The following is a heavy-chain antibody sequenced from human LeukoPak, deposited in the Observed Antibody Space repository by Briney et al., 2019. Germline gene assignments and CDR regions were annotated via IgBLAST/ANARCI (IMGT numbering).Heavy chain of an antibody. Sequence: GGSLRLSCAPSVFTFSSYSMNWVRQAPRPRLEWVSSVSSSSSYIDYADSVKGRFNISRDNAKNSLYLEMNSLRAEDTAVYYCEREVLRHFDWGQGTLVTVSS. J-gene: IGHJ4*02. CDR1: VFTFSSYS. CDR3: EREVLRHFD. V-gene: IGHV3-21*01. CDR2: VSSSSSYI. D-gene: IGHD3-9*01.